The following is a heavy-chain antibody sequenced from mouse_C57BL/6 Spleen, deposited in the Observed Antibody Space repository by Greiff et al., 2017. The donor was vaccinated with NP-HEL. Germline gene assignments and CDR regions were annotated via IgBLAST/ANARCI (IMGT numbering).Heavy chain of an antibody. D-gene: IGHD2-10*01. Sequence: DVHLVESGGGLVKPGGSLKLSCAASGFTFSDYGMHWVRQAPEKGLEWVAYISSGSSTIYYADTVKGRFTISRDNAKNTLFLQMTSLRSEDTAMYYCARTYYGNPFDYWGQGTTLTVSS. J-gene: IGHJ2*01. V-gene: IGHV5-17*01. CDR2: ISSGSSTI. CDR1: GFTFSDYG. CDR3: ARTYYGNPFDY.